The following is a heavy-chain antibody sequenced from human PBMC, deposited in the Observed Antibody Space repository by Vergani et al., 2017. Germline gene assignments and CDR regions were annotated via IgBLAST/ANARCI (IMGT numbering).Heavy chain of an antibody. CDR2: INPNSGGT. Sequence: QVQLVQSGAEVKKPGASVKVSCKASGYTFTGYYMHWVRQAPGQGLEWMGWINPNSGGTNYAQKLQGRVTMTTDTSTSTAYMELRSLRSDDTAVYYCARGGELVPMDYYYYGMDVWGQGTTVTVSS. V-gene: IGHV1-2*02. CDR3: ARGGELVPMDYYYYGMDV. CDR1: GYTFTGYY. D-gene: IGHD1-26*01. J-gene: IGHJ6*02.